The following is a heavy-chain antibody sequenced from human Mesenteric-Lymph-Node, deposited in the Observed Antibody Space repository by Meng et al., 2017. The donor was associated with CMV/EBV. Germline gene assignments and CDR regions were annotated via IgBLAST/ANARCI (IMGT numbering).Heavy chain of an antibody. CDR2: ISSSGSTI. CDR1: GFTFSSYA. V-gene: IGHV3-48*01. Sequence: GGSLRLSCAASGFTFSSYAMHWVRQAPGKGLEWVSYISSSGSTIYYADSVKGRFTISRDNSKNTLYLQMNSLRAEDTAVYYCAKDTPYLTIFGVVTNYWGQGTLVTVSS. J-gene: IGHJ4*02. D-gene: IGHD3-3*01. CDR3: AKDTPYLTIFGVVTNY.